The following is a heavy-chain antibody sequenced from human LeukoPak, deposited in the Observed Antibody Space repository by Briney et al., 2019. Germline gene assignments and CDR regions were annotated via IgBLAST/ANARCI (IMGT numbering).Heavy chain of an antibody. CDR1: GYTFTSYG. D-gene: IGHD6-13*01. V-gene: IGHV1-18*01. CDR3: AREEWAAARVYWFDP. CDR2: ISAYNGNT. J-gene: IGHJ5*02. Sequence: ASVKVSCKASGYTFTSYGISWVRQAPGQGLEWMGWISAYNGNTNYAQKLQGRVTMTTDTSTSTAYMELRSLRSDDTAVYYCAREEWAAARVYWFDPWGQGTLVTVSS.